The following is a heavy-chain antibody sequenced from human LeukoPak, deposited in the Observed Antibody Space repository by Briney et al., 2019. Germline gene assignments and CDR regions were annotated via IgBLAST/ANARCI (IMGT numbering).Heavy chain of an antibody. J-gene: IGHJ6*02. Sequence: SQTLSLTCTVSGGSISSGGYYWSWIRQHPGKGLEWIGYIYYSGSTYYNPSLKSRVTISVGTSKNQFSLKLSSVTAADTAVYYCAATAGISRHYYYYGMDVWGQGTTVTVSS. D-gene: IGHD2/OR15-2a*01. CDR1: GGSISSGGYY. CDR2: IYYSGST. CDR3: AATAGISRHYYYYGMDV. V-gene: IGHV4-31*03.